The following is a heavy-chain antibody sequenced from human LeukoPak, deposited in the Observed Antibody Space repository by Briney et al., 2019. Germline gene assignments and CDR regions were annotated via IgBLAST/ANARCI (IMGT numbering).Heavy chain of an antibody. CDR2: IYTSGST. V-gene: IGHV4-61*02. J-gene: IGHJ5*02. CDR3: AGGSYPDWFDP. Sequence: SQTLSLTCIVSGGSISSGSYYWSWIREPAGKGLEWIGCIYTSGSTNYNPSLKTRFTISVDTSKNHFSLKLSSVTAADTAVYYCAGGSYPDWFDPWGQGTLVTVSS. D-gene: IGHD1-26*01. CDR1: GGSISSGSYY.